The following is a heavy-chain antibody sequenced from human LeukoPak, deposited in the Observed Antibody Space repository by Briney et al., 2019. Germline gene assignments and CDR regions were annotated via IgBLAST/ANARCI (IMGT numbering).Heavy chain of an antibody. CDR3: ANRNAPGIAGY. CDR1: GFTFSSYA. V-gene: IGHV3-23*01. Sequence: GGSLRLSCAASGFTFSSYAMSWVHQAPGKGLEWVSAISGSGGSTYYADSVKGRFTISRDNSKNTLYLQMNSLRAEDTAVYYCANRNAPGIAGYWGQGTLVTVSS. J-gene: IGHJ4*02. D-gene: IGHD6-13*01. CDR2: ISGSGGST.